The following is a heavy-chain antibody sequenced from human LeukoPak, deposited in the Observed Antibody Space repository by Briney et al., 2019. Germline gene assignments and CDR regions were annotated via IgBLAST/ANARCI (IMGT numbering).Heavy chain of an antibody. CDR1: GYSFTSYW. V-gene: IGHV5-51*01. Sequence: GESLKISCKGSGYSFTSYWIGWVRQMPGKGLEWMGIIYPGDSDTRYSPSFQGQVTISADKSISTAYLQWSSLKASDTAMYYCARGGDIVAVPAADFDYWGQGTLVTVSS. CDR2: IYPGDSDT. J-gene: IGHJ4*02. CDR3: ARGGDIVAVPAADFDY. D-gene: IGHD2-2*01.